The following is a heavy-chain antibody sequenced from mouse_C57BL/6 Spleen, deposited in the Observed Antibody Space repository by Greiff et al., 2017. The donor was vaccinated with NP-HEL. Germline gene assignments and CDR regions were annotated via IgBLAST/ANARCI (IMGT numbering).Heavy chain of an antibody. D-gene: IGHD2-4*01. CDR2: IYPSDSET. J-gene: IGHJ4*01. V-gene: IGHV1-61*01. CDR1: GYTFTSYW. CDR3: ARGYDYDAFYYAMDY. Sequence: VQLQQPGAELVRPGSSMKLSCKASGYTFTSYWMDWVKQRPGQGLEWIGNIYPSDSETHYNQKFKDKATLTVDKSSSTAYMQLSSLTSEDSAVYYCARGYDYDAFYYAMDYWGQGTSVTVSS.